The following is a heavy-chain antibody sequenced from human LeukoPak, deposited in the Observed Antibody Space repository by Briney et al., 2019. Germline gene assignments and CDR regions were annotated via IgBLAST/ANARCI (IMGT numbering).Heavy chain of an antibody. CDR3: ASIAAAPWFDP. D-gene: IGHD6-13*01. J-gene: IGHJ5*02. Sequence: PSETLSLTCTVSGYSIGSGYYWGWIRQPPGKGLEWIGSIYHSGSTYYNPSLKSRVTISVDTSKNQFSLKRSSVTAADTAVYYCASIAAAPWFDPWGQGTLVTVSS. CDR2: IYHSGST. V-gene: IGHV4-38-2*02. CDR1: GYSIGSGYY.